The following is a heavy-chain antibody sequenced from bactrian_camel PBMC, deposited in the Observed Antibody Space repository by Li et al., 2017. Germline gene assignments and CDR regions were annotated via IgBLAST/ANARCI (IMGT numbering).Heavy chain of an antibody. CDR3: AARRLICPMVYTAAYDF. J-gene: IGHJ4*01. V-gene: IGHV3S1*01. D-gene: IGHD3*01. CDR2: IYTVGGNT. Sequence: VQLVESGGGSVQPGGSLTLSCVGSGYSYTTNCMGWFRQYPGKEREAVAGIYTVGGNTYYADSVKGRFTIARDKTKGTLTLHLNNLKPNDTGMYFCAARRLICPMVYTAAYDFWGQGTQVTVS. CDR1: GYSYTTNC.